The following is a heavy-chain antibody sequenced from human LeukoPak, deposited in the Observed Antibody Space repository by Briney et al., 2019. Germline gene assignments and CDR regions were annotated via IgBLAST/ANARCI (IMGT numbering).Heavy chain of an antibody. D-gene: IGHD6-19*01. J-gene: IGHJ4*02. V-gene: IGHV4-59*08. CDR3: ARLGGGVAVAGTKFDY. Sequence: SETLSLTCTVSGGSISSYYWSWLRQPPGKGLEWIGYIYYSGSTNYNPSLKSRVTISVDTSKNQFSLKLSSVTAAGTAVYYCARLGGGVAVAGTKFDYWGQGTLVTVSS. CDR1: GGSISSYY. CDR2: IYYSGST.